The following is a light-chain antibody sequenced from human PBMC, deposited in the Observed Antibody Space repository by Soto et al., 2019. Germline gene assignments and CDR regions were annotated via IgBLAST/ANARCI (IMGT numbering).Light chain of an antibody. Sequence: IQMTQSPSSLSASVGDRVIITCRASQTISSHLNWYQQKPGKAPKLLINVASSLQSGVPSRFSGSGSGTDFTLTISSLQPEDSATYYCLQDYTYPWTFGQGTKVDIK. CDR3: LQDYTYPWT. CDR1: QTISSH. V-gene: IGKV1-6*01. CDR2: VAS. J-gene: IGKJ1*01.